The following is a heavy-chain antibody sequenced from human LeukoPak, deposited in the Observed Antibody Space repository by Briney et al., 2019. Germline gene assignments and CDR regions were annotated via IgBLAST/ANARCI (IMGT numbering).Heavy chain of an antibody. CDR2: IYHSAST. D-gene: IGHD6-25*01. V-gene: IGHV4-59*11. CDR1: GGSISVPN. Sequence: PSETLSLTCTVSGGSISVPNWSCIRHPPREGALWIGYIYHSASTNYNPSLKSRVTMSLDASKNQFSLTVRSMTAADTAIYYCAKDRRHRDGFDFWGQGTMLTVSS. J-gene: IGHJ3*01. CDR3: AKDRRHRDGFDF.